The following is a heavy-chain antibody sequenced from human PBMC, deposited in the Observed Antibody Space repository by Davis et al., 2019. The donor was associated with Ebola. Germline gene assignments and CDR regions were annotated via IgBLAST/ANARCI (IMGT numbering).Heavy chain of an antibody. V-gene: IGHV4-59*08. Sequence: SETLSLTCTVSGGSISSYYWSWIRQPPGKGLEWIGYIYYSGSTNYNPSLKSRVTISVETSKNQFSLKLSSVTAADTAVYYCARRTRSAMSTIFHDAFDIWGQGTMVTVSS. J-gene: IGHJ3*02. D-gene: IGHD5-24*01. CDR2: IYYSGST. CDR3: ARRTRSAMSTIFHDAFDI. CDR1: GGSISSYY.